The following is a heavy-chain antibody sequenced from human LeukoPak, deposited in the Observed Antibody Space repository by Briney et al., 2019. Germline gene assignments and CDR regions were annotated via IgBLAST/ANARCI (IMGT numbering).Heavy chain of an antibody. V-gene: IGHV4-59*08. Sequence: SETLSLTCAVYGGSFSGYYWSWIRQPPGKRLEWIAFIYYTGSINYNPSLKSRASISLDTSQNLCSLRLSSVTAADTAVYYCARHAIYSGGYSYWFDPWGLGTLVTVSS. D-gene: IGHD1-26*01. CDR1: GGSFSGYY. CDR2: IYYTGSI. CDR3: ARHAIYSGGYSYWFDP. J-gene: IGHJ5*02.